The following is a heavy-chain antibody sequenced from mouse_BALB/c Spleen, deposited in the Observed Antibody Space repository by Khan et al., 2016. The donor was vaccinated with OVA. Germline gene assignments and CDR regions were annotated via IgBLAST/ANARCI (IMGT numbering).Heavy chain of an antibody. CDR3: ARPSYYGNPWFAY. V-gene: IGHV5-9*02. CDR2: ISSGGSYS. D-gene: IGHD2-10*01. CDR1: GFAFISYD. Sequence: EVELVESGGGLVKPGGSLKLSCAASGFAFISYDMPWVRQTPERRLEWVATISSGGSYSYYPDSVKGRSTISRDIDRKTLYLQMSSLRSEDKALYCCARPSYYGNPWFAYWGQGTLVTVAA. J-gene: IGHJ3*01.